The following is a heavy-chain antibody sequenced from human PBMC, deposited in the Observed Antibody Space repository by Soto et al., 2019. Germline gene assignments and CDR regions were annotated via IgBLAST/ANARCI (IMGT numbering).Heavy chain of an antibody. CDR2: IYYNGHT. J-gene: IGHJ5*02. D-gene: IGHD4-17*01. CDR1: GGSISSGGYY. Sequence: NPSETLSLTCTVSGGSISSGGYYWSWIRQHPGKGLEWIGYIYYNGHTYYNPSPKSRVIISVDTSENQFSLRLSSVTAADTAVYYCARAQYDYTDYSWFDPWGQGTLVTVSS. V-gene: IGHV4-31*03. CDR3: ARAQYDYTDYSWFDP.